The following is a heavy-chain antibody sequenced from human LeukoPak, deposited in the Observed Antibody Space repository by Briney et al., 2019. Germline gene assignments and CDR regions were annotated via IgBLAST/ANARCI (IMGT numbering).Heavy chain of an antibody. CDR2: VSGSNTDI. V-gene: IGHV3-21*01. D-gene: IGHD3-22*01. J-gene: IGHJ4*02. Sequence: GGSLRLSCAASGFTFKNYAMNWVRQGPGKGLEWVSCVSGSNTDIYYADSVKGRFTISRDNAKNSLYLQINSLRVEDTAIYYCARRGYYDSSGYDYWGQGTLVTVSS. CDR3: ARRGYYDSSGYDY. CDR1: GFTFKNYA.